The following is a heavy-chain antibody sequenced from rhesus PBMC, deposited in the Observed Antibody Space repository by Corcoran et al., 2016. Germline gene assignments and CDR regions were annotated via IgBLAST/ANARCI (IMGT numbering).Heavy chain of an antibody. CDR1: GGSISSSNW. CDR2: IYGSGGRT. D-gene: IGHD3-28*01. CDR3: ARENYGSGYYYFDY. V-gene: IGHV4-93*01. Sequence: QVQLPESGPAVVKPSETLSLTCAVSGGSISSSNWWRCIRQPPGKGLEWIGRIYGSGGRTEYNPSLKSRVTISIDTSKNQFSLKLSSVTAADTAVYYCARENYGSGYYYFDYWGQGVLVTVSS. J-gene: IGHJ4*01.